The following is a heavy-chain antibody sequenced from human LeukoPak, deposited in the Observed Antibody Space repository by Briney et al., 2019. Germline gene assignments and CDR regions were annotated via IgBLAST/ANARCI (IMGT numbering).Heavy chain of an antibody. V-gene: IGHV1-69*13. CDR2: IIPIFGTA. Sequence: GASVKVSCKASGGTFSSYAISWVRQAPGQGLEWMGGIIPIFGTANYAQKFQGRVTITADESTSTAYMELSSLRSEDTAVYYCASSNILGYCSSTSCPTYWFDPWGQGTLVTVSS. CDR1: GGTFSSYA. D-gene: IGHD2-2*01. J-gene: IGHJ5*02. CDR3: ASSNILGYCSSTSCPTYWFDP.